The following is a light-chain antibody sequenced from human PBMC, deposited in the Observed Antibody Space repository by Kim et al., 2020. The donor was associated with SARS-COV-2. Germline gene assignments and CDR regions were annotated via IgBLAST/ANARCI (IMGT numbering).Light chain of an antibody. CDR2: QDN. Sequence: VSPGQTASITCSGDKLGDKYACWYQQKPGQSPVLVIYQDNKRPSGIPERFSGSNSGNTATLTISGTQAMDEADYYCQAWDSSTAAFGGGTQLTVL. J-gene: IGLJ3*02. CDR1: KLGDKY. V-gene: IGLV3-1*01. CDR3: QAWDSSTAA.